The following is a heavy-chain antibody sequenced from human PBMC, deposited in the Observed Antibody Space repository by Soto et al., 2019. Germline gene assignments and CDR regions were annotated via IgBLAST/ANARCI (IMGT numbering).Heavy chain of an antibody. V-gene: IGHV4-28*01. Sequence: SETLSLTCAVSGYSISSSNWWGWIRQPPGKGLEWIGYVYYSGTTYYNPSLKSRVTMSVDTSKNQFSLKLTSVTAVDTAVYYCARREIQGPIDYWGQGTLVT. J-gene: IGHJ4*02. CDR1: GYSISSSNW. CDR2: VYYSGTT. CDR3: ARREIQGPIDY. D-gene: IGHD1-26*01.